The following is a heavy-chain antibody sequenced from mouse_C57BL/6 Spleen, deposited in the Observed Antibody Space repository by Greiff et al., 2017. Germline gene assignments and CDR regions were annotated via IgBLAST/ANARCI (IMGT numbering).Heavy chain of an antibody. CDR2: IDPEDGVT. CDR1: GFNIKDYY. V-gene: IGHV14-2*01. J-gene: IGHJ2*01. Sequence: VQLQQSGAELVKPGASVKLSCTASGFNIKDYYMHWVKQRTEQGLEWIGRIDPEDGVTKYAPKFQGKATITADTSSNTAYLQLSSLTSEDTAVYYCASPLFDYWGQGTTLTVSS. CDR3: ASPLFDY.